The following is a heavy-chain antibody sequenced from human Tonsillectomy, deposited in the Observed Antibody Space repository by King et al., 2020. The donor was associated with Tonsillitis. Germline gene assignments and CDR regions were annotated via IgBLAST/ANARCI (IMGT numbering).Heavy chain of an antibody. D-gene: IGHD6-6*01. CDR1: GFTFSRNA. Sequence: VQLVESGGGVVQPGRSLRLSCAASGFTFSRNAMHWVRQAPGKGLEWVAIISYDGSNEYYADSVKGRFTISRDNSTYTLSLHMNSLRTEDTAVYYCARDLYSSFYYYYAMDVWGQGTTVTVSS. CDR2: ISYDGSNE. J-gene: IGHJ6*02. V-gene: IGHV3-30-3*01. CDR3: ARDLYSSFYYYYAMDV.